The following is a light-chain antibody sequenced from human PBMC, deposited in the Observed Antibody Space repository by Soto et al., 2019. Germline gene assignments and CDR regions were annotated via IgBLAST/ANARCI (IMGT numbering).Light chain of an antibody. Sequence: DLVITHSADSLCGALGATSTINCKCSPRVVYSSNNKNYLAWYQQKPGQPPKLLIYWASTRESGVPDRFSGSGSGTDFTLTISSLQAEDVAVYYCQQYYSTPRTLGQGTKVDI. V-gene: IGKV4-1*01. CDR3: QQYYSTPRT. CDR1: PRVVYSSNNKNY. J-gene: IGKJ1*01. CDR2: WAS.